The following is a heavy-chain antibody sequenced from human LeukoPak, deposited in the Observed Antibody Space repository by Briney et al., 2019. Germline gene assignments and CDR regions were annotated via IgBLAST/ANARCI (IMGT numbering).Heavy chain of an antibody. Sequence: GGSLRLSCVASGFTFSSYEMNWVRQAPGKGLEWISYISTTGDRIQYADSVKGRFTISRDNAKNSLYLQMNSLRAEDAALYYCARDTYGSVSPFDYWGQGTLVTVSS. CDR1: GFTFSSYE. V-gene: IGHV3-48*03. J-gene: IGHJ4*02. D-gene: IGHD3-10*01. CDR3: ARDTYGSVSPFDY. CDR2: ISTTGDRI.